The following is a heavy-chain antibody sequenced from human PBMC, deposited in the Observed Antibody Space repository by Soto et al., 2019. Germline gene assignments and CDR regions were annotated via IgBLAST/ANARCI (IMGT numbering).Heavy chain of an antibody. CDR3: ALQQYYDFWSGYFNFDY. Sequence: SGPTLVNPTQTLTLTCTFSGFSLTTRGVGVGWIRQPPGKALEWLALIYWDDDEGYSPSLKSRLTITKDTSKNQVVLTMTNMDPVDTATYYCALQQYYDFWSGYFNFDYWGQGTLVTVSS. J-gene: IGHJ4*02. CDR1: GFSLTTRGVG. V-gene: IGHV2-5*02. D-gene: IGHD3-3*01. CDR2: IYWDDDE.